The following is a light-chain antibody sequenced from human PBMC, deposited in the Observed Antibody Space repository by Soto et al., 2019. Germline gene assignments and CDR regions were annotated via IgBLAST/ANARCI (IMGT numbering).Light chain of an antibody. Sequence: QSVLTQPPSVSEAPRQRVTISCSGSYSNIGNNGVSWYQQLPGKAPKLLIYYDDLLPSGISDRFSGSKSGTSASLAISGLQSDDEADYYCAAWDDGLNGPVFGGGTKLTVL. CDR1: YSNIGNNG. J-gene: IGLJ3*02. CDR2: YDD. CDR3: AAWDDGLNGPV. V-gene: IGLV1-36*01.